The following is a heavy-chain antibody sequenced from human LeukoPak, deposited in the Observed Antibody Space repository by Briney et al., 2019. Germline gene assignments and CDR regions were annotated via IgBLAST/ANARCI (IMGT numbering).Heavy chain of an antibody. V-gene: IGHV1-69*04. CDR3: ASDTHYVFWSGYSALKGAFDI. CDR1: GGTFSSYA. D-gene: IGHD3-3*01. CDR2: IIPILGIA. Sequence: SVKVSCKASGGTFSSYAISWVRQAPGQGLEWMGRIIPILGIANYAQKFQGRVTITADKSTSTAYMELSSLRSEDTAVYYCASDTHYVFWSGYSALKGAFDIWGQGTMVTVSS. J-gene: IGHJ3*02.